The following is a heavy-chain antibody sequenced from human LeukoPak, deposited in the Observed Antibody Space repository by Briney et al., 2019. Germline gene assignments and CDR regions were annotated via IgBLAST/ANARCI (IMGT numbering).Heavy chain of an antibody. CDR2: IYHSGST. CDR1: GGSISSGGYY. Sequence: SETLSLTCTVSGGSISSGGYYWSWIRQPPGKGLEWIGYIYHSGSTYYNPSLKSRVTISVDRSKNQFSLKLSSVTAADTAVYYCARVAAGGWFDPWGQGTLVTVSS. V-gene: IGHV4-30-2*01. D-gene: IGHD1-14*01. CDR3: ARVAAGGWFDP. J-gene: IGHJ5*02.